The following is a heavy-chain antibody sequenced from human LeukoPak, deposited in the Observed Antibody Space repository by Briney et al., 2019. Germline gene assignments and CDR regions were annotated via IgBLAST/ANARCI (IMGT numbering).Heavy chain of an antibody. J-gene: IGHJ4*02. CDR3: ARAHDFWSGTVRYYFDY. CDR2: IYYSGST. Sequence: SETLSLTCTVSGGSISSYYWSWIRQPPGKGLEWIGYIYYSGSTNYNPSLKSRVTISVDTSKNQFSLKLSSVTAADTAVYYCARAHDFWSGTVRYYFDYWGQGTLVTVSS. V-gene: IGHV4-59*01. CDR1: GGSISSYY. D-gene: IGHD3-3*01.